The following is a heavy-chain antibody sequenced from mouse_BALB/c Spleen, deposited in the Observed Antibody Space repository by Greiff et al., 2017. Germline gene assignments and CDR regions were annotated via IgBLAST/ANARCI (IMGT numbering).Heavy chain of an antibody. CDR1: GFNIKDTY. D-gene: IGHD2-3*01. CDR2: IDPANGNT. CDR3: ARGGYYLLAWFAY. V-gene: IGHV14-3*02. J-gene: IGHJ3*01. Sequence: EVQLQQSGAELVKPGASVKLSCTASGFNIKDTYMHWVKQRPEQGLEWIGRIDPANGNTKYDPKFQGKATITADTSSNTAYLQLSSLTSEDTAVYYCARGGYYLLAWFAYWGRGTLVTVSA.